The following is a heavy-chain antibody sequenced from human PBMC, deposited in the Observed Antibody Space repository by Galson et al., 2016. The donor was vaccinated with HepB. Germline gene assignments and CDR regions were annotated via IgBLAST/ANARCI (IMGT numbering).Heavy chain of an antibody. J-gene: IGHJ4*02. Sequence: SETLSLTCTVSGGSIRSSNYYWGWIRQPPGKGLEWIGNMYYTGSTYYNPSLKSRVTISVDTSKNQFSLKLTSVTAADTALYFCARIDFYYSGSFDSWGQGTLVTVSS. D-gene: IGHD3-10*01. CDR3: ARIDFYYSGSFDS. V-gene: IGHV4-39*01. CDR1: GGSIRSSNYY. CDR2: MYYTGST.